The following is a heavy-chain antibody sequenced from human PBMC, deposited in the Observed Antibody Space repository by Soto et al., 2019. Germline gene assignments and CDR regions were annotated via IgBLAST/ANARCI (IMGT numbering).Heavy chain of an antibody. J-gene: IGHJ4*02. CDR3: ARTLYGDNVDY. Sequence: AASVKVSCKASGYTFTTYYMQWVRQATGQGLEWMGWMNPNSGNTGYAQKFQGRVTMTRNTSISTAYMELSSLRSEDTAVYYCARTLYGDNVDYWGQGTLVTVSS. V-gene: IGHV1-8*02. CDR1: GYTFTTYY. D-gene: IGHD4-17*01. CDR2: MNPNSGNT.